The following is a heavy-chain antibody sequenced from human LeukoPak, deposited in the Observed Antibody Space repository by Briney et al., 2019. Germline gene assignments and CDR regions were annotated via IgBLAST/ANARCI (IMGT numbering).Heavy chain of an antibody. CDR1: GFTFSSYA. CDR3: AKDRTMETYYDFWSGSDY. J-gene: IGHJ4*02. CDR2: ISSSGGST. D-gene: IGHD3-3*01. V-gene: IGHV3-23*01. Sequence: PGGSLRLSCAASGFTFSSYAMSWVRQAPGKGLEWVSAISSSGGSTYYADSVKGRSTISRDNTKNTLYLQMNSLRAEDTAVYYCAKDRTMETYYDFWSGSDYWGQGTGVTVSS.